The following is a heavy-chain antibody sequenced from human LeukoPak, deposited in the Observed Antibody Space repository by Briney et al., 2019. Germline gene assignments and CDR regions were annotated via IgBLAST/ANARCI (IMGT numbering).Heavy chain of an antibody. D-gene: IGHD2-2*01. CDR1: GLTVSSNY. Sequence: GGSLRLSCAASGLTVSSNYMSWVRKAPGKGLKWVSVIYSGGSTYYADSVKGRFTISRDNSKNTLYLQMNSLRAEDTAVYYCARSVVVVPAADYWGQGTLVTVSS. CDR3: ARSVVVVPAADY. J-gene: IGHJ4*02. V-gene: IGHV3-66*01. CDR2: IYSGGST.